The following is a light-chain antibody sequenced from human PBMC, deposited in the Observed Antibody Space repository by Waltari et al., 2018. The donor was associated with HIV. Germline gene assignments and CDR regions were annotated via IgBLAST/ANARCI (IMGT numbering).Light chain of an antibody. J-gene: IGLJ3*02. CDR2: EVS. V-gene: IGLV2-8*01. Sequence: QYALTQPPSASGSPGQSVTISCTGSSSDIGGYRFVSCYQQHPGKAPKLMIYEVSKRPSGVPDRFSGSKSGNTASLTVSGLQAEDEADYFCSSYAANNDILFGGGTKLTVL. CDR3: SSYAANNDIL. CDR1: SSDIGGYRF.